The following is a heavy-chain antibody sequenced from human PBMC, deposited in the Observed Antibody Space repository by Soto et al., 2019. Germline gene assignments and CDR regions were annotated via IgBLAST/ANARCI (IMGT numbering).Heavy chain of an antibody. Sequence: EVQLVESGGGLVKPGGSLRLSCAASGFTFTSYTLNWVRQAPGKGLEWVSPISSGGTYIYYGDPVKGRFTISRDNAKNSLYLQMNILRAADTAVYYCDRGAYCSSTSCQYYYYYGMDFWGQGTTVTV. D-gene: IGHD2-2*01. J-gene: IGHJ6*02. CDR2: ISSGGTYI. CDR3: DRGAYCSSTSCQYYYYYGMDF. CDR1: GFTFTSYT. V-gene: IGHV3-21*01.